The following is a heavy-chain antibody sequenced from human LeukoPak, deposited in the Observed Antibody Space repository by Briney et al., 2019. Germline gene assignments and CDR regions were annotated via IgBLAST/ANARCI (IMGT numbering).Heavy chain of an antibody. CDR2: ISYDGSNK. V-gene: IGHV3-30-3*01. Sequence: GGSLRLSCAASGFAFSSYAMHWVRQAPGKGLEWVAVISYDGSNKYYADSVKGRFTVSRDNSKNTLYLQMNSLTVEDTAVYYCARDQGRSVEMADPDYWGQGTLVTVSS. CDR1: GFAFSSYA. D-gene: IGHD5-24*01. J-gene: IGHJ4*02. CDR3: ARDQGRSVEMADPDY.